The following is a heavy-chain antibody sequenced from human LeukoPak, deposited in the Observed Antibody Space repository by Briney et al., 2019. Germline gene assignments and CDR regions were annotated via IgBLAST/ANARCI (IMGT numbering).Heavy chain of an antibody. CDR3: ARGLSGHSIFGSGLSDY. V-gene: IGHV3-53*05. CDR1: GFSVSTNY. Sequence: GGSLRLSCVASGFSVSTNYMNWVRQAPGKGPEWVSVLYDSNEDFYLAAVEGRFFISRDSPTNTLYLQMNSLRPEDTAVYYCARGLSGHSIFGSGLSDYWGRGTLVTVSS. D-gene: IGHD3-22*01. CDR2: LYDSNED. J-gene: IGHJ4*02.